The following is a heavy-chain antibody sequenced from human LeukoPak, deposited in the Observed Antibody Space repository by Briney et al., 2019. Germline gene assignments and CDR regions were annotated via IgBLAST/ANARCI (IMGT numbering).Heavy chain of an antibody. D-gene: IGHD3-3*01. V-gene: IGHV4-34*01. CDR1: GGSFSGYY. Sequence: PSETLSLTCAVCGGSFSGYYWSWIRQPPGKGLEWIGEINHSGSTNYNPSLKSRVTISVDTSKNQFSLKLSSVTAADTAVYYCARRITIFGVVIHNWFDPWGQGTLVTVSS. J-gene: IGHJ5*02. CDR3: ARRITIFGVVIHNWFDP. CDR2: INHSGST.